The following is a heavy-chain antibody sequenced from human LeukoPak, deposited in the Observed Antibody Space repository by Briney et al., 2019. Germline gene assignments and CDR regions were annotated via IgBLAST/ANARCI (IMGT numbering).Heavy chain of an antibody. CDR1: GDIFTGYD. J-gene: IGHJ5*02. CDR2: INSNNGDT. D-gene: IGHD6-13*01. V-gene: IGHV1-2*02. CDR3: ARDLGYSSSWYWFDP. Sequence: ASLKVTCKDSGDIFTGYDLQWVPQAPGQLLKWVGGINSNNGDTHYAQNFQGRVTMTRDTSISTAYMELSRLGSDDTAVYYCARDLGYSSSWYWFDPWGQGTLVTVSS.